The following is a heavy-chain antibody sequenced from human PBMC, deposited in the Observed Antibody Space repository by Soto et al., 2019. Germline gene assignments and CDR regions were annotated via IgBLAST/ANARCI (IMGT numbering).Heavy chain of an antibody. J-gene: IGHJ4*02. D-gene: IGHD6-19*01. V-gene: IGHV4-4*02. Sequence: QVQLQESGPGLVGPSGTLTLSCAVSNGSINSSNWWSWVRQPPGKGLEWIGEIYHSGSTKYNPSLKGRVSILIDKSKNHFSLTLTSVTVADTALYYCAREYQSGWSDWGQGTRVTVSS. CDR1: NGSINSSNW. CDR2: IYHSGST. CDR3: AREYQSGWSD.